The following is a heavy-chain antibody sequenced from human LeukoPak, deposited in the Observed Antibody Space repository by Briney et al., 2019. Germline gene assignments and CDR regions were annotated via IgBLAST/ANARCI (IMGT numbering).Heavy chain of an antibody. D-gene: IGHD2-2*01. CDR2: INHSGST. Sequence: SETLSLTCAVYGGSFSDYYWSWIRQPPGKGLEWIAEINHSGSTNYNPSLKSRVTISVDTSKNQFSLKLSSVTAADTAVYYCARGVVSDYWGQGTLVTVSS. CDR1: GGSFSDYY. J-gene: IGHJ4*02. V-gene: IGHV4-34*01. CDR3: ARGVVSDY.